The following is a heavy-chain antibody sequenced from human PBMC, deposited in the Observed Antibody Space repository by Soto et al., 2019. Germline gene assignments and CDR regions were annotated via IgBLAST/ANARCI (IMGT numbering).Heavy chain of an antibody. CDR2: IYYSGST. CDR1: GGSISGYY. CDR3: AGPYDSRGYYPYYFDY. V-gene: IGHV4-59*08. Sequence: SETLSLTCSVSGGSISGYYWSWIRQPPGKGLEWIAYIYYSGSTNYNPSLKSRVTISVDTSKNQFSLKLSAVTAADTAVYYCAGPYDSRGYYPYYFDYWGQGTLVTVSS. D-gene: IGHD3-22*01. J-gene: IGHJ4*02.